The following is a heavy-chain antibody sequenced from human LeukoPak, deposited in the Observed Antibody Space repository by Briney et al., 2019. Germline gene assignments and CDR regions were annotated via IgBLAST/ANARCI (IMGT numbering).Heavy chain of an antibody. D-gene: IGHD6-19*01. Sequence: SETLSLTCTVSGGSISSHYWSWIRQPPGKGLEWIGYIYYTGSTNYNPPLQSRVTISVDTSNNQFSLKLSSVTAADTAVYYCARGGWSHAYWGQGTLVTVSS. CDR2: IYYTGST. V-gene: IGHV4-59*11. J-gene: IGHJ1*01. CDR1: GGSISSHY. CDR3: ARGGWSHAY.